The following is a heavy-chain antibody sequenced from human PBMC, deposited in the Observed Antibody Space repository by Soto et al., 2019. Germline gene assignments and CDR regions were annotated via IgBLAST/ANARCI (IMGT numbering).Heavy chain of an antibody. D-gene: IGHD4-17*01. CDR2: ISTYNTNT. CDR1: GERFTTYG. J-gene: IGHJ4*02. Sequence: QVQLVQSGAEVKNPGASVTVSCRASGERFTTYGISWVRQAPGQGLEGMGWISTYNTNTKYAPKFQGRLLLTTNTSTTTADMELRSLRPDDTAVYYCARWAGQVRDYGGPFDYWGQGTLVTVSS. V-gene: IGHV1-18*04. CDR3: ARWAGQVRDYGGPFDY.